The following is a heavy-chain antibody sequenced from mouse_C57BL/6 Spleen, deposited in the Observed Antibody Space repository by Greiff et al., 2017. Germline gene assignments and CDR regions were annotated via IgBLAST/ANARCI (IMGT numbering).Heavy chain of an antibody. D-gene: IGHD1-1*01. CDR3: ARGIPYYYGSSPFAY. Sequence: QVQLQQPGAELVRPGSSVKLSCKASGYTFTSYWMDWVKQRPGQGLEWIGNIYPSDSETHYNQKFKDKATLTVDKSSSTAYMQISSLTSEDSAVYYCARGIPYYYGSSPFAYWGQGTLVTVSA. V-gene: IGHV1-61*01. J-gene: IGHJ3*01. CDR1: GYTFTSYW. CDR2: IYPSDSET.